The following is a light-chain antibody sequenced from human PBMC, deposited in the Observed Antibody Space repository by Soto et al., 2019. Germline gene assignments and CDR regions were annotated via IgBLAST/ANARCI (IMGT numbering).Light chain of an antibody. CDR3: QQYGSSPTWT. J-gene: IGKJ1*01. CDR2: GAS. CDR1: QSVSSKY. Sequence: EIVLTQSPGSLPLSPGERATLSCRASQSVSSKYLGWYQQKPCQAPRLLIYGASSRANGIPDRFSGSGSGTDFTPTISRLEPQDFAVYYCQQYGSSPTWTFGQGTKVDIK. V-gene: IGKV3-20*01.